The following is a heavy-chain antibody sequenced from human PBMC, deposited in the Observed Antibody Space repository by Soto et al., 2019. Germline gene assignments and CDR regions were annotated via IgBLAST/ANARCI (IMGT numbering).Heavy chain of an antibody. Sequence: ASVKVSCKASGYTFTSYGISLVRQAPGQGLEWMGWISAYNGNTNYAQKLQGRVTMTTDTSTSTAYMELRSLRSDDTAVYYCARVIVPHHYYDSSGYYPLWGQGTLVTVSS. CDR1: GYTFTSYG. J-gene: IGHJ4*02. V-gene: IGHV1-18*01. CDR2: ISAYNGNT. D-gene: IGHD3-22*01. CDR3: ARVIVPHHYYDSSGYYPL.